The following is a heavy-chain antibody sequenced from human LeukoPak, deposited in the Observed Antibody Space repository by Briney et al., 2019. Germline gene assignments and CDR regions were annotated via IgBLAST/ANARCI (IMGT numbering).Heavy chain of an antibody. CDR1: GGSFSGYY. V-gene: IGHV4-34*01. CDR2: INHSGST. Sequence: NPSETLSLTCAVYGGSFSGYYWSWIRQPPGKGLEWIGEINHSGSTNYNPSLKSRVTISVDTSKNQFSLKLSSVTAADTAVYYCARLYIAAAGTGFDPWGQGTLVTVSS. J-gene: IGHJ5*02. D-gene: IGHD6-13*01. CDR3: ARLYIAAAGTGFDP.